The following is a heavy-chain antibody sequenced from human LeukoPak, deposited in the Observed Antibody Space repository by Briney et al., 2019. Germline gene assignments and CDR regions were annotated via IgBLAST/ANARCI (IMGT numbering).Heavy chain of an antibody. CDR1: GGSISSHY. D-gene: IGHD6-13*01. CDR2: IHTSGIT. V-gene: IGHV4-4*07. J-gene: IGHJ4*02. CDR3: ARGALAAAFDY. Sequence: PSETLSLTCTVSGGSISSHYWSWIRQPAGKGLEYIGRIHTSGITNYNPSLKSRVTMSGDTSKNQFSLKLSSVTAADTAVYYCARGALAAAFDYWGQGTLVTVSS.